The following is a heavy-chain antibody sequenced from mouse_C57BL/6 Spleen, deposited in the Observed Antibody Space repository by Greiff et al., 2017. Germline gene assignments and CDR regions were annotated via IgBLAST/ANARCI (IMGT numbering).Heavy chain of an antibody. Sequence: VQLQQSGAELVKPGASVKLSCKASGYTFTSYWMHWVKQRPGQGLEWIGMIRPNGGSTNYNERFKSKATLTVDKSSSTAYRQISSLKSEDSAVYYCSRSTLRFDYWGQGTTLTVSS. V-gene: IGHV1-64*01. D-gene: IGHD2-12*01. CDR1: GYTFTSYW. CDR2: IRPNGGST. CDR3: SRSTLRFDY. J-gene: IGHJ2*01.